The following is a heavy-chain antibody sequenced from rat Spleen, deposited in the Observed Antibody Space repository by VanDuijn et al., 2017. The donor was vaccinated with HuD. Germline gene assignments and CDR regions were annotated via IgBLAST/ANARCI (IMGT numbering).Heavy chain of an antibody. V-gene: IGHV2-43*01. CDR1: GFSLTSYH. J-gene: IGHJ2*01. CDR2: IWTGGST. Sequence: QVQLKESGPGLVQPSQTLSLTCTVSGFSLTSYHVSWVRQPPGKGLEWMGVIWTGGSTAYNSSFKSRLSVSRDISKSQVFLKMNSLQTDDTAIYFCTSLFLPHCRAFNNWGQGVLVTVSS. CDR3: TSLFLPHCRAFNN. D-gene: IGHD3-6*01.